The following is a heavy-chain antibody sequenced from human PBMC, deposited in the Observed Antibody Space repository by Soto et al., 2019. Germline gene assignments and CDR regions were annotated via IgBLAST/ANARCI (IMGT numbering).Heavy chain of an antibody. CDR2: IYYSGST. CDR3: ARELTTVVTFDY. CDR1: GGSISSSSYY. J-gene: IGHJ4*02. D-gene: IGHD4-17*01. Sequence: PSETLSLTCTVSGGSISSSSYYWGWIRQPPGKGLEWIGSIYYSGSTYYNPSLKSRVTISVDTSKNQFSLKLSSVTAADTAVYYCARELTTVVTFDYWGQGTLVTVS. V-gene: IGHV4-39*02.